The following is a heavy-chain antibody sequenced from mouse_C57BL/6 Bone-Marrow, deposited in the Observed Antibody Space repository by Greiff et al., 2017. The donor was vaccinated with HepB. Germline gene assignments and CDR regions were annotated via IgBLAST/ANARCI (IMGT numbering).Heavy chain of an antibody. D-gene: IGHD1-1*01. CDR2: IHPNSGST. V-gene: IGHV1-64*01. J-gene: IGHJ1*03. Sequence: VKLQQPGAELVKPGASVKLSCKASGYTFTSYWMHWVKQRPGQGLEWIGMIHPNSGSTNYNEKFKSKATLTVDKSSSTAYMQLSSLTSEDSAVYYCRYYYGSRSSYWYFDVWGTGTTVTVSS. CDR1: GYTFTSYW. CDR3: RYYYGSRSSYWYFDV.